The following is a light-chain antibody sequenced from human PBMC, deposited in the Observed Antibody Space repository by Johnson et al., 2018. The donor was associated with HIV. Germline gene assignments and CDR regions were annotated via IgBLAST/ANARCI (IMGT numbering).Light chain of an antibody. V-gene: IGLV1-51*02. CDR2: END. J-gene: IGLJ1*01. CDR1: NSNIGSYY. CDR3: GTWDTRLNAFV. Sequence: QSVLTQPASVSAASGQKVNISCSGSNSNIGSYYVSWYQHLPGTAPKLLIYENDKRPSGIPDRFSGSKSGMSANMAITGLQPGDEADYYFGTWDTRLNAFVLGTGTSVIVL.